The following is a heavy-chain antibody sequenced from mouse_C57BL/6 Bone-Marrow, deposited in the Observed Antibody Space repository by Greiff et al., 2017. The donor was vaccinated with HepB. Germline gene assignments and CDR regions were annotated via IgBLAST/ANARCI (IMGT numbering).Heavy chain of an antibody. CDR2: IDPSDSYT. J-gene: IGHJ1*03. D-gene: IGHD1-1*01. CDR1: GYTFTSYW. CDR3: ASRVAENFDV. Sequence: QVQLQQPGAELVRPGTSVKLSCKASGYTFTSYWMHWVKQRPGQGLEWIGVIDPSDSYTNYSQKFKGKATLTVDTSSSTAYMQLSSLTSEDSAVYYCASRVAENFDVWGTGTTVTVSS. V-gene: IGHV1-59*01.